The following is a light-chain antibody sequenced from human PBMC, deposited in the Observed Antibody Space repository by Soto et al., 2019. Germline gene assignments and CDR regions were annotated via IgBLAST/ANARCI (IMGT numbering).Light chain of an antibody. CDR2: EVS. Sequence: QSVLTQPPPVSGSPGQSVAISCTGTSSDVGSYNRVSWYQQPPGTAPKVMIYEVSNRPSGVPDRFSGSKSGNTASLTISGLQAEDEADYYRTSYTSSSTYVFGTGPKVTVL. V-gene: IGLV2-18*02. CDR3: TSYTSSSTYV. CDR1: SSDVGSYNR. J-gene: IGLJ1*01.